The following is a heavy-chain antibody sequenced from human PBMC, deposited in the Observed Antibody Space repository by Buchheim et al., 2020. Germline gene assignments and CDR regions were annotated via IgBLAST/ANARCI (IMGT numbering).Heavy chain of an antibody. CDR1: GFTFSSYG. CDR2: ISYDGSNK. V-gene: IGHV3-30*18. CDR3: AKGDCSSTSCYTWWGYYYYYGMDV. J-gene: IGHJ6*02. D-gene: IGHD2-2*02. Sequence: QVQLVESGGGVVQPGRSLRLSCAASGFTFSSYGMHWVRQAPGKGLEWVAVISYDGSNKYYADSVKGRFTISRDNSKNTLYLQMNSLRAEDMAVYYCAKGDCSSTSCYTWWGYYYYYGMDVWGQGTT.